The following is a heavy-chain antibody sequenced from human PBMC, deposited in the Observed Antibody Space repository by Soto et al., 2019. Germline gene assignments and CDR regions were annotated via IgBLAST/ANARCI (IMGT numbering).Heavy chain of an antibody. CDR1: GFTFSSYS. CDR3: ARDTYKGGIAAAGDY. D-gene: IGHD6-13*01. J-gene: IGHJ4*02. Sequence: EVQLVESGGGLVKPGGSLRLSCAASGFTFSSYSMNWVRQAPGKGLEWVSSISSSSSYIYYADSVKGRFTISRDNAKNSLYLQMNSLRAEDTAVFYCARDTYKGGIAAAGDYWGQGTLVTVSS. V-gene: IGHV3-21*01. CDR2: ISSSSSYI.